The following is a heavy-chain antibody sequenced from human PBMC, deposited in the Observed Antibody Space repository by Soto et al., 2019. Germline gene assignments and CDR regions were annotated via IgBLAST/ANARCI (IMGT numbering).Heavy chain of an antibody. V-gene: IGHV1-69*01. J-gene: IGHJ6*02. Sequence: QVQLVQSGAEVKKPGSSVKVSCKASGGTFSSYAISWVRQAPGQGLEWMGGIIPISDTTNYAQKFQGRVTITADESTSTAYMELSSLRSEQTAVYYCARSQGNSTSLEIDYYYCYGMDVWGQGTTVTVSS. CDR2: IIPISDTT. CDR1: GGTFSSYA. D-gene: IGHD2-2*01. CDR3: ARSQGNSTSLEIDYYYCYGMDV.